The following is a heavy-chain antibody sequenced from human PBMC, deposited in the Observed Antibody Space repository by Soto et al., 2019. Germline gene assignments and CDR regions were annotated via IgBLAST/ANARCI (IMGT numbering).Heavy chain of an antibody. CDR3: ARPDEGGYSSNHHYYYALDV. CDR2: IIPIFDIT. Sequence: QVQLVQSGAEVKKPGSSVKVSCKASGGTFRSYSISWVRQAPGQGLEWMVWIIPIFDITNYAQKFQGRVTITADESTSTVYMELSSLGSDDTAVYYCARPDEGGYSSNHHYYYALDVWGQGTTVTV. J-gene: IGHJ6*02. D-gene: IGHD3-22*01. V-gene: IGHV1-69*01. CDR1: GGTFRSYS.